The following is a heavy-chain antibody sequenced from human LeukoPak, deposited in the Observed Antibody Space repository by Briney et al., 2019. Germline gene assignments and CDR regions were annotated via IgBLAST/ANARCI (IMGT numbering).Heavy chain of an antibody. J-gene: IGHJ3*02. D-gene: IGHD3-9*01. CDR3: AKALGYDIFIRVKFAFDI. CDR2: ISGSGGST. CDR1: GFTFSSYA. V-gene: IGHV3-23*01. Sequence: PGGSLRLSCAASGFTFSSYAMSWVRQAPGKGLEWVSAISGSGGSTYYADSVKGRFTISRDNSKNTLYLQMNSLRAEDTAVYYCAKALGYDIFIRVKFAFDIWGQGTMVTVSS.